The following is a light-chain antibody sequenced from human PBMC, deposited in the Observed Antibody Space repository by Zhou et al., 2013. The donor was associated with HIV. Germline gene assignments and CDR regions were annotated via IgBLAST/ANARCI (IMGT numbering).Light chain of an antibody. CDR1: QSVATN. J-gene: IGKJ2*01. CDR3: QQYIDWPPYT. V-gene: IGKV3-15*01. CDR2: GTS. Sequence: EVVMTQSPATLSVSPGERVTLSCRASQSVATNLAWYQQKPGQAPRLLMYGTSTRATGTPVRFSGSGAWTEFTLTISSMQSEDFAVYYCQQYIDWPPYTFGQGTKLEIK.